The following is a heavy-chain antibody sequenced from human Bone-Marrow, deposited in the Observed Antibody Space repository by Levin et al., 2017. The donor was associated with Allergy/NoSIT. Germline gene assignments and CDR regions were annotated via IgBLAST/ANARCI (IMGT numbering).Heavy chain of an antibody. J-gene: IGHJ6*02. CDR3: AKDKVVYYYYYGMDV. CDR1: GFTFNSYG. V-gene: IGHV3-30*18. CDR2: ISYDGSNK. Sequence: HTGGSLRLSCAASGFTFNSYGMHWVRQAPGKGLEWVAVISYDGSNKYYADSVKGRFTISRDNSKNTLHLQMNSLRAEDTAVYYCAKDKVVYYYYYGMDVWGQGTTVTVSS. D-gene: IGHD2-15*01.